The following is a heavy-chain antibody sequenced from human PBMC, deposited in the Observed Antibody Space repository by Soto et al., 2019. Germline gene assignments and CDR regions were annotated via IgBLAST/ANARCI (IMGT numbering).Heavy chain of an antibody. CDR1: GFTFSSYG. V-gene: IGHV3-30*18. Sequence: VQLVESGGDVVQPGRSLRLSCAASGFTFSSYGMHWVRQAPGKGLEWVAVVSDDGSNKYYADSVKGRFTISRDNSKNTLYLQMNSLRAEDTAVYYCAKEWVYDSSGWSFDYWGQGTLVTVSS. CDR2: VSDDGSNK. J-gene: IGHJ4*02. D-gene: IGHD3-22*01. CDR3: AKEWVYDSSGWSFDY.